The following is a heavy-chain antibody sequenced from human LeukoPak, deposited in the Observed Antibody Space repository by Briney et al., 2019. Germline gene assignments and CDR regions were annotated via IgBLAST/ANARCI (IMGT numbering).Heavy chain of an antibody. CDR1: GYTLTELS. Sequence: ASVKVSCKVSGYTLTELSMLWVRQAPGKGLEWMGGFDPEDGETIYAQKFQGRVTMTEDTSTDTAYMELSSLRSEDTAVYYCATTHFLGGATNYFDYWGQGNLVTVSS. D-gene: IGHD1-26*01. CDR3: ATTHFLGGATNYFDY. CDR2: FDPEDGET. J-gene: IGHJ4*02. V-gene: IGHV1-24*01.